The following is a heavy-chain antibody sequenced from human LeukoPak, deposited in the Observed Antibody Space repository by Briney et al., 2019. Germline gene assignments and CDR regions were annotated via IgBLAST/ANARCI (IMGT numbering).Heavy chain of an antibody. J-gene: IGHJ4*02. Sequence: SETLSLTCAVYGGSFSGYYWSWIRQPPGKGLEWIGEINHSGSTNYNPSLKSRVTISVDTSKKQFSLKLSSVTAADTAVYYCARGPYGDYVDFDYWGQGTLVTVSS. D-gene: IGHD4-17*01. CDR2: INHSGST. V-gene: IGHV4-34*01. CDR3: ARGPYGDYVDFDY. CDR1: GGSFSGYY.